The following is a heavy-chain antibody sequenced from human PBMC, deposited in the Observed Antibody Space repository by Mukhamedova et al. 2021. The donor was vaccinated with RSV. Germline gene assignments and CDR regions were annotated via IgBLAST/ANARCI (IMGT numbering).Heavy chain of an antibody. D-gene: IGHD1-26*01. J-gene: IGHJ4*02. Sequence: GKGLEWMGIIYPGDSDTRYSPSFQGQVTISADKSISTAYLQWSSLKASDTAMYYCARLGVKVLWASSDYWGQGTLVTVSS. V-gene: IGHV5-51*01. CDR2: IYPGDSDT. CDR3: ARLGVKVLWASSDY.